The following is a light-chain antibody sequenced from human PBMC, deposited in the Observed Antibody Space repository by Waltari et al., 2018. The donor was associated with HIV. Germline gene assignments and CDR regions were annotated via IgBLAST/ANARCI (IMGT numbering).Light chain of an antibody. CDR1: SSNLGSNT. CDR2: SIN. Sequence: QSVLTQPPSASGTTGQRVTISCSGSSSNLGSNTVNWYQQFPGMAPKLLISSINQRPSGVPDRFSGSKSGTSASLAISGLQSEDEGDYYCAAWDDSLNGYYVFGTGTKVTVL. CDR3: AAWDDSLNGYYV. V-gene: IGLV1-44*01. J-gene: IGLJ1*01.